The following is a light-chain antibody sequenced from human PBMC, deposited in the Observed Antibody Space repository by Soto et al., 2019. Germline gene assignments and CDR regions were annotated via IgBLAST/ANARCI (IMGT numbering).Light chain of an antibody. CDR3: QQYVNFVWT. J-gene: IGKJ1*01. CDR2: DAS. V-gene: IGKV3-20*01. Sequence: EIFLTQSPFTLSLTPVVIATFSSRLSQSVSTSKLAWYQQRPGQAPRLLMYDASRRATGIPDRFSGSGSGTDFTLTISRLEPEDVAVYYCQQYVNFVWTFGQGTKVDIK. CDR1: QSVSTSK.